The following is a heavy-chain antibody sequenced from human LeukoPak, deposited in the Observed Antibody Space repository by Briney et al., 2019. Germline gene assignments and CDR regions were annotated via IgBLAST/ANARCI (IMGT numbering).Heavy chain of an antibody. D-gene: IGHD3-10*01. CDR1: GGSFSGYY. V-gene: IGHV4-34*01. CDR2: INHSGST. Sequence: SETLSLTCAVYGGSFSGYYWSWIRQPPGKGLEGIGEINHSGSTNYNPSLKSRVTISVDTSKNQFSLKLSSVTAADTAVYYCARAGVVTMVRGVISYWGQGTLVTVSS. CDR3: ARAGVVTMVRGVISY. J-gene: IGHJ4*02.